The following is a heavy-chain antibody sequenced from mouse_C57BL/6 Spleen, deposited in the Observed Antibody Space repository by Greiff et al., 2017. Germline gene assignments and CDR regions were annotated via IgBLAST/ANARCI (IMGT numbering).Heavy chain of an antibody. CDR2: IYPGSGNT. CDR3: ARENWVFDY. J-gene: IGHJ2*01. CDR1: GYTFTDYY. D-gene: IGHD4-1*01. Sequence: QVQLKESGAELVRPGASVKLSCKASGYTFTDYYINWVKQRPGQGLEWIARIYPGSGNTYYNEKFKGKATLTAEKSSSTAYMQLSSLTSEDSAVYFCARENWVFDYWGQGTTLTVSS. V-gene: IGHV1-76*01.